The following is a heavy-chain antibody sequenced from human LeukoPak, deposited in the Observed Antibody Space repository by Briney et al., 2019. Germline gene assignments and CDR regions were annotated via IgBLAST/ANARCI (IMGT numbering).Heavy chain of an antibody. CDR3: ARSAGGSYYDWFDP. Sequence: PGGSLRLSYAASGFTFSSYSMNWVRQAPGKGLEWVSYISSSSSTIYYADSVKGRFIISRDNAKNSLYLQMNSLRDEDTAVYYCARSAGGSYYDWFDPWGQGTLVTVPS. J-gene: IGHJ5*02. D-gene: IGHD1-26*01. CDR1: GFTFSSYS. CDR2: ISSSSSTI. V-gene: IGHV3-48*02.